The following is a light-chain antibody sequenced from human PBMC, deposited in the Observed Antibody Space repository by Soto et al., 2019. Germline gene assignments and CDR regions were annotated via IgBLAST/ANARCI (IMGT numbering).Light chain of an antibody. CDR2: DAS. Sequence: EIVLTQSPATLSLSPGERATLSCRASQSVSSYLAWYQQKPGQAPRLLIYDASNRATGIPARFSGSGPGTDFTLTISSLEPADFAVYYCQQRFNWPYTFGQGTKLEIK. J-gene: IGKJ2*01. V-gene: IGKV3D-11*02. CDR3: QQRFNWPYT. CDR1: QSVSSY.